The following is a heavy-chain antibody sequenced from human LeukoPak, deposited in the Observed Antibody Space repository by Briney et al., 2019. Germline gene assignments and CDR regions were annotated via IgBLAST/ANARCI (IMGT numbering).Heavy chain of an antibody. CDR3: ATSRWYFAFDI. V-gene: IGHV1-2*02. D-gene: IGHD4-23*01. J-gene: IGHJ3*02. CDR1: GYTFTGYY. Sequence: ASVKVSCKASGYTFTGYYMHWVRQAPGQGLEWMGWINPNSGGTIYAQNFQGRVTMTRDTSISTAYMELSSLRSDDTAVYYCATSRWYFAFDIWGQGTMVTVSS. CDR2: INPNSGGT.